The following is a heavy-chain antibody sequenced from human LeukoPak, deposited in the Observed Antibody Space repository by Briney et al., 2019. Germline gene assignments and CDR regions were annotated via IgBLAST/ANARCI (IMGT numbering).Heavy chain of an antibody. CDR2: IYYTGNT. D-gene: IGHD2-15*01. Sequence: GSLRLSCAASGFTFSSYGMHWIRQPPGKGLEWIASIYYTGNTYYNPSLKSRVTISVDTSKNQFSLNLNSVTAADTAMYYCARQQCNGGSCYSRAIWFDPWGQGTLVTVSS. V-gene: IGHV4-39*01. CDR1: GFTFSSYG. CDR3: ARQQCNGGSCYSRAIWFDP. J-gene: IGHJ5*02.